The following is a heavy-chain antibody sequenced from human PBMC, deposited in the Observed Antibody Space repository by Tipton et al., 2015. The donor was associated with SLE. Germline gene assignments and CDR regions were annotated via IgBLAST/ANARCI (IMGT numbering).Heavy chain of an antibody. J-gene: IGHJ4*02. CDR1: GFTFTSYA. D-gene: IGHD6-6*01. CDR3: ARAPNYYGSSYSYFAH. V-gene: IGHV3-23*03. CDR2: IYSAGTT. Sequence: SLRLSCAASGFTFTSYAMTWVRQPPGRGLKWVSIIYSAGTTYYADSVKGRFTVSRDDSKNTLYLQMHSLRAEDTALYYCARAPNYYGSSYSYFAHWGQGTLVTVSS.